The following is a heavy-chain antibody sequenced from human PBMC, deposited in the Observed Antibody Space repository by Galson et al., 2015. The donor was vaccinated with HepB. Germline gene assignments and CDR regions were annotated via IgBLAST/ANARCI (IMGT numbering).Heavy chain of an antibody. CDR3: ARERIYYDGSGYPYAFDI. D-gene: IGHD3-22*01. Sequence: ETLSLTCAVYGGSFSGYYWTWIRQSPGKGLEWIGEVITNGIGEVVNSESTNYNPSLKSRVTMSLDTSKNQFSLNLNSVTAADTAVYYCARERIYYDGSGYPYAFDIWGQGTVVAVSS. CDR2: VVNSEST. V-gene: IGHV4-34*12. J-gene: IGHJ3*02. CDR1: GGSFSGYY.